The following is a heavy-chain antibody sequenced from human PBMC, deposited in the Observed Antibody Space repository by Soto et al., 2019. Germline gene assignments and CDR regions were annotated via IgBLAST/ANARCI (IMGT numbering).Heavy chain of an antibody. J-gene: IGHJ4*02. CDR2: INSDGSST. Sequence: PGGSLRLSCAASGFTFSSYWMHWVRQAPGKGLVWVSRINSDGSSTSYADSVKGRFTISRDNAKNTLYLQMNSLRAEDTAVYYCARAVAGTLALDYWGQGTLVTVS. CDR3: ARAVAGTLALDY. D-gene: IGHD6-19*01. V-gene: IGHV3-74*01. CDR1: GFTFSSYW.